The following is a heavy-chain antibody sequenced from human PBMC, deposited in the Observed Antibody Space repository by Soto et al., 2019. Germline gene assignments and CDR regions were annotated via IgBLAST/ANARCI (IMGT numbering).Heavy chain of an antibody. V-gene: IGHV3-74*01. CDR1: GFTFSSSW. CDR2: ISSDGRST. J-gene: IGHJ4*02. CDR3: ISVGPSFDY. Sequence: PGGSLRLSCAASGFTFSSSWMYWVRQGPGKGLVWVSRISSDGRSTSYADSVKGRFTISRDNAKNTLYLQMNSLRAEDTAVYYCISVGPSFDYWRQGTLVTVS. D-gene: IGHD1-26*01.